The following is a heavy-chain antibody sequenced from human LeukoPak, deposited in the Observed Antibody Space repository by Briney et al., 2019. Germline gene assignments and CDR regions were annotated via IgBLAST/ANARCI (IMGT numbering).Heavy chain of an antibody. D-gene: IGHD4-17*01. CDR1: GGSISSYY. V-gene: IGHV4-4*07. Sequence: SETLSLTCTVSGGSISSYYWSWIRQPAGKGLEWIGRIYTSGSTNYNPSLKSRVTISVDKSKNQFSLKLTSVTAADMAVYYCAMQVGIYGDYDNWFDPWGQGARVTVSS. CDR3: AMQVGIYGDYDNWFDP. J-gene: IGHJ5*02. CDR2: IYTSGST.